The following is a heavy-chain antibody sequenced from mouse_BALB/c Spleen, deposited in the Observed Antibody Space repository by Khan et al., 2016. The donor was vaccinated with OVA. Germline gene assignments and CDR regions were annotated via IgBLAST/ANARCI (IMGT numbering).Heavy chain of an antibody. CDR1: GYTFTYYV. D-gene: IGHD2-3*01. V-gene: IGHV1-81*01. J-gene: IGHJ2*01. CDR2: IYPGSDNA. Sequence: QVQLQQSGPELVKPGASVKMSCKASGYTFTYYVITWVKQRTGQGLEWIGEIYPGSDNAYYNERFKGKATLTADNSSNTTHMQLSSLTSEASAVYLCARGDGYYVYFDYWGQGTTLTVSS. CDR3: ARGDGYYVYFDY.